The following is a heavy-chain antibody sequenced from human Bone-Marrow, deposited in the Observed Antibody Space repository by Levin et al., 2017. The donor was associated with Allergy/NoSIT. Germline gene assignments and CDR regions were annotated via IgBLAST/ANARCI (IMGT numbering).Heavy chain of an antibody. V-gene: IGHV3-15*01. Sequence: GGSLRLSCAVSGFTFSDAWMDWVRQAPGKGLEWVGRIKSKTDGGTTDYAAPVKGRFTISRDDSKNTLYLQMNSLKTEDTAVYYCTTTGPFGDFVFWGQGTLVTVSS. D-gene: IGHD3-10*01. J-gene: IGHJ4*02. CDR3: TTTGPFGDFVF. CDR1: GFTFSDAW. CDR2: IKSKTDGGTT.